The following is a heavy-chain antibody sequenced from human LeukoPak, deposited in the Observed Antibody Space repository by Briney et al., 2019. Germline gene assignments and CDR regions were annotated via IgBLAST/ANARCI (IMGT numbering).Heavy chain of an antibody. Sequence: GGSLRLSCAASGFSFSNYWMHWVRQAPGQGLEWVANIKPDGSQKYYVDSVKGRFTISRENAKNSLYLQMGSLRAEDTAIYYSARAVGGGESYWGQGTLVTVSS. J-gene: IGHJ4*02. CDR3: ARAVGGGESY. CDR1: GFSFSNYW. CDR2: IKPDGSQK. D-gene: IGHD3-10*01. V-gene: IGHV3-7*04.